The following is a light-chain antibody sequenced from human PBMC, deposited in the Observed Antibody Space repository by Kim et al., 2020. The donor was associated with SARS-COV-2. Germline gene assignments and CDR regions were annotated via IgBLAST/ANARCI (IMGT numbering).Light chain of an antibody. J-gene: IGKJ1*01. V-gene: IGKV3-20*01. CDR1: QTIRSNY. Sequence: SPGERATLSCRASQTIRSNYLAWYQQKPGQAPRLLIYTASNRATGIPDRFSGSGSGTDFTLTTSRLEPEDFAVYYCQQYCSSPRTFGQGTKVDIK. CDR2: TAS. CDR3: QQYCSSPRT.